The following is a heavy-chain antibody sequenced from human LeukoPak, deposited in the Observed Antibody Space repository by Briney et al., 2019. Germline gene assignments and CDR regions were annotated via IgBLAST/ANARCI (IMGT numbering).Heavy chain of an antibody. D-gene: IGHD3-22*01. CDR2: IYTSGRT. CDR1: GGSISSGSYY. J-gene: IGHJ6*03. CDR3: ARDNLNYYDSSGYYPASGYYYYYYMDV. V-gene: IGHV4-61*02. Sequence: SQTLSLTCTVSGGSISSGSYYWSWIRQPAGKGLEWIGRIYTSGRTNYNPSLKSRVTISVDTSKNQFSLKLSSVTAADTAVYYCARDNLNYYDSSGYYPASGYYYYYYMDVWGKGTTVTVSS.